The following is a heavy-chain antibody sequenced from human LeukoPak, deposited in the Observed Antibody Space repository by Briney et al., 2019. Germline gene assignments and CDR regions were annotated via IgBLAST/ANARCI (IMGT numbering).Heavy chain of an antibody. CDR2: ISYDGSNK. Sequence: PGGSLRLSCAASGFTFSSYAMHWVRQAPGKGLEWVAVISYDGSNKYYADSVKGRFTISRDNSKNTLYLQMNSLRAEDTAVYYCARVGSPDSVVPAAMVDNWFDPWGQGTLVTVSS. D-gene: IGHD2-2*01. CDR1: GFTFSSYA. V-gene: IGHV3-30*04. J-gene: IGHJ5*02. CDR3: ARVGSPDSVVPAAMVDNWFDP.